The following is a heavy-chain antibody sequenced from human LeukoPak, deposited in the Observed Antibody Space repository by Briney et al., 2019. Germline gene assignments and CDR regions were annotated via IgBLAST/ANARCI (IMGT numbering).Heavy chain of an antibody. CDR1: GDSISTSTYY. J-gene: IGHJ4*02. Sequence: PSETLSLTCIVSGDSISTSTYYWGWVRQPPGKGLEWIGTIYYSGTTYYNPSLMSRVTVSVDTTKRQFSLNLTSVTAADTAVYYCARLLPEGQFDYWGQGTLVTVSS. CDR3: ARLLPEGQFDY. V-gene: IGHV4-39*01. D-gene: IGHD3-3*01. CDR2: IYYSGTT.